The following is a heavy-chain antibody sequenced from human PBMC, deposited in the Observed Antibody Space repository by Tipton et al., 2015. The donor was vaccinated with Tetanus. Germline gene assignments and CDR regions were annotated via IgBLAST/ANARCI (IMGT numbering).Heavy chain of an antibody. CDR1: GGSISGSSYN. D-gene: IGHD6-19*01. J-gene: IGHJ4*02. Sequence: TLSLTCSVSGGSISGSSYNWGWICQPPGKGLEWVGSIFNSGRTYYNPSLKTRVTISLDMSKNQFSLNLGSATATDTAVYFCASRVAVPGHAAFDIWGQGRLVTVSS. CDR2: IFNSGRT. V-gene: IGHV4-39*01. CDR3: ASRVAVPGHAAFDI.